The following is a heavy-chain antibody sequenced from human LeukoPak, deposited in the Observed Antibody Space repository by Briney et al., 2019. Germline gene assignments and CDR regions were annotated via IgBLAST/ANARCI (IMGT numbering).Heavy chain of an antibody. CDR1: GGSISSYY. V-gene: IGHV4-59*01. CDR2: IYYSGST. J-gene: IGHJ4*02. D-gene: IGHD1-7*01. Sequence: SETLSLTCTVSGGSISSYYWSWIRQPPGKGLEWIGYIYYSGSTNYNPSLKSRVTISVDTSKNQFSLKLSSVTAADAAVYYCVRTNWNYDDGHFDYWGQGTLVTVSS. CDR3: VRTNWNYDDGHFDY.